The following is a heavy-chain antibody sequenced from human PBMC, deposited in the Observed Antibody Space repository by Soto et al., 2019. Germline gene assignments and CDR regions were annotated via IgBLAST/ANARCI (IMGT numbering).Heavy chain of an antibody. V-gene: IGHV3-7*01. J-gene: IGHJ4*02. CDR3: ARDAVPNLESLKCFFDC. CDR1: GFTFSGHW. CDR2: IKQDEGEK. D-gene: IGHD3-3*01. Sequence: EEQLVESGGGLVQPGGSLRLSCVASGFTFSGHWMSWVRQAPGKGLEWVANIKQDEGEKYYVDSVKGRFTISRDNAKNSLYLQMNSLTTEDSAVYYCARDAVPNLESLKCFFDCWGRGTLVTVSS.